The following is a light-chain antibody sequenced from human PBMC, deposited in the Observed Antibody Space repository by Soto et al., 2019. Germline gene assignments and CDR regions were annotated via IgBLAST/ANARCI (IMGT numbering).Light chain of an antibody. CDR3: TSYSRYRVLV. Sequence: QSVLTQPAPVSGSLGQSITISCTGTSSDIGGYKYVSWYQQHPGKAPKLIIFEVSNRPSGVSDRFSGSNSGNTASLTISGLQAEDEADYYCTSYSRYRVLVFGGGTNVTVL. V-gene: IGLV2-14*01. CDR2: EVS. CDR1: SSDIGGYKY. J-gene: IGLJ3*02.